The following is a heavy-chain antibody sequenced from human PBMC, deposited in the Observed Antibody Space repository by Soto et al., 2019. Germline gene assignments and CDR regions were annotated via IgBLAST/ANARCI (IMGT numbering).Heavy chain of an antibody. CDR3: TRKRFGMDV. Sequence: EVQLVESGGGLVQPGESLRHSCAASGFTFSNSWMSWVRQAPGKGLEWVANIKEDGSEKDYVDPVKGRFTITRDNAKNSLYLQMYNLRAEDTAVYFCTRKRFGMDVWGQRTTVTVSS. V-gene: IGHV3-7*03. J-gene: IGHJ6*02. CDR1: GFTFSNSW. CDR2: IKEDGSEK.